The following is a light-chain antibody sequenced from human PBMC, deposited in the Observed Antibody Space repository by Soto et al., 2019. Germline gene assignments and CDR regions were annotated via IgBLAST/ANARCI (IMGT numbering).Light chain of an antibody. CDR2: DAS. CDR1: QSISSW. CDR3: QQYNSYSWT. Sequence: DIHIPQSPSTLSASVGDRVTITCRASQSISSWLAWYQQKPGKAPKLLIYDASSLESGVPSRFSGSGSGTEFTLTISSLQPDDFATYYCQQYNSYSWTFGQGTKV. J-gene: IGKJ1*01. V-gene: IGKV1-5*01.